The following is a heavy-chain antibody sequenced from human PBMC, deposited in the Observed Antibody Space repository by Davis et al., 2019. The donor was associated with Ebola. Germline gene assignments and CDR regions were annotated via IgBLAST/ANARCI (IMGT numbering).Heavy chain of an antibody. J-gene: IGHJ6*03. CDR1: GGSISRGGSY. CDR2: IYYSGST. Sequence: PSETQSLTCTVSGGSISRGGSYWSWIRQHPGKGLEWIGYIYYSGSTYYNPSLKSRVTISLDTSKNQFSLNLYSVTAADTAVYYCARDLRYDSSGYDYYFYMDVWGKGTTVTVSS. CDR3: ARDLRYDSSGYDYYFYMDV. V-gene: IGHV4-31*03. D-gene: IGHD3-22*01.